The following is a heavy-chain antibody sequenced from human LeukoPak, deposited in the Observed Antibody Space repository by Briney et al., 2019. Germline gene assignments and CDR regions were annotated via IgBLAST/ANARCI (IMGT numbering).Heavy chain of an antibody. CDR2: IYYSGNT. J-gene: IGHJ4*02. CDR1: GDSISSYY. V-gene: IGHV4-59*08. Sequence: PSETLSLTCTVSGDSISSYYWTWIRQPPGKGLEWMGYIYYSGNTDYNPYLKSRVTISLDTSKNQFSLKLPSVTAADTAMYYCARRKAKTPNYFDYWGQGALVTVSS. CDR3: ARRKAKTPNYFDY.